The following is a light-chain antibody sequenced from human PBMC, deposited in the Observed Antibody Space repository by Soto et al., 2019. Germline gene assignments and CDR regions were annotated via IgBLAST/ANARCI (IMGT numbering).Light chain of an antibody. Sequence: QSVLTPPASVPGSPSPPPTISCSGTTSDVGVYIYVSWDQLLPGKAPKLMIYEVSNRPSVVSNRFAGSKSGNTASLTITGLQAEDEADYYCRSYTRGTVYVFGSGTK. CDR3: RSYTRGTVYV. J-gene: IGLJ1*01. CDR1: TSDVGVYIY. CDR2: EVS. V-gene: IGLV2-14*01.